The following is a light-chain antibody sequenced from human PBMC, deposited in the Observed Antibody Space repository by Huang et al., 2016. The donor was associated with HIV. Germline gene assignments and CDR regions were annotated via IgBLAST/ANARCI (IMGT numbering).Light chain of an antibody. CDR3: QQTYSTHWT. CDR2: SAS. V-gene: IGKV1-39*01. Sequence: DIQMTQSPSSLSASVRDRVTITCRASQSISNYLNLYQQKPGKAPKLLIYSASSLQRGVPSRFSGSGSGTDFTLTISNLQPEDFATYYGQQTYSTHWTVGQGTKVEIK. J-gene: IGKJ1*01. CDR1: QSISNY.